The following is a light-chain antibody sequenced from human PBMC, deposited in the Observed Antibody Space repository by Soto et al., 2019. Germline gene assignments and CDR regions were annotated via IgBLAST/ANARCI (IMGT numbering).Light chain of an antibody. CDR3: QPYNNWPLT. J-gene: IGKJ4*01. V-gene: IGKV3-15*01. CDR1: QSISGN. CDR2: GAS. Sequence: EIVMTQSPATLPVSPGEGGTLSCRASQSISGNLAWYQQKPGQAPRLLIYGASIRATGIPARFSGSRSGPEFTLTINSVQSEDFAIYYCQPYNNWPLTFGGGTKVDI.